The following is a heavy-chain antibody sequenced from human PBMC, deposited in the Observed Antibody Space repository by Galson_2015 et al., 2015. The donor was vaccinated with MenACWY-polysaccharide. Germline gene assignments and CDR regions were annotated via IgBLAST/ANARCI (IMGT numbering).Heavy chain of an antibody. CDR1: GFTFSNYW. CDR3: ARVGYASSSTDY. V-gene: IGHV3-7*01. Sequence: SLRLSCAASGFTFSNYWMSWVRQAPGKGLERVANINQDGTVKYYVDSVKGRFTISRDNAKNSLYVQMNSLRGEDTAVYYCARVGYASSSTDYWGQGTLVTVSS. J-gene: IGHJ4*02. D-gene: IGHD6-6*01. CDR2: INQDGTVK.